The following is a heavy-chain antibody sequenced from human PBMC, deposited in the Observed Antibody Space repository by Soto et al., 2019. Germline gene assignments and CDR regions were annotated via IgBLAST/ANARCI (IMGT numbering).Heavy chain of an antibody. D-gene: IGHD3-10*01. CDR3: ARVGVTYYYYYGMDV. J-gene: IGHJ6*02. CDR1: GFTFSSYA. CDR2: ISGSGGGT. Sequence: PGGSLRLSCAASGFTFSSYAMSWVRQAPGKGLEWVSSISGSGGGTYYADSVKGRFTFSRDNSKNTLYLQMNSLRAEDTAVYYCARVGVTYYYYYGMDVWGQGTTVTVSS. V-gene: IGHV3-23*01.